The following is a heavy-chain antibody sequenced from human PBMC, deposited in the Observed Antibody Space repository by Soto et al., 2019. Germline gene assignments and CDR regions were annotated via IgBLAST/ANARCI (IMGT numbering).Heavy chain of an antibody. CDR2: IYHSGST. D-gene: IGHD1-7*01. J-gene: IGHJ6*02. CDR3: ARVRELAGTTGYYYYGMDV. Sequence: QLQLQESGSGLVKPSQTLSLTCAVSGGSISSGGYSWSWIRQPPGKGLEWIGYIYHSGSTYYNPSLKSRVNIAVDRSKNQVSLKQSSVTAADTAVYYCARVRELAGTTGYYYYGMDVWGQGTTVTVSS. CDR1: GGSISSGGYS. V-gene: IGHV4-30-2*01.